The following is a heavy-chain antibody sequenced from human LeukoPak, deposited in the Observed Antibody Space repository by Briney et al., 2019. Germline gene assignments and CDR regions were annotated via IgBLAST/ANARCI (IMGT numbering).Heavy chain of an antibody. CDR1: GFTFSSHG. Sequence: PGGSLRLSCGASGFTFSSHGMNWVRQAPGKGLEWVSGISPSGGITYYTDSVKGRFTISRDNSKNTVSLQMNSLRAEDTAVYYCARDRLPYYDNSGETSPDYWGQGTLVTVSS. CDR3: ARDRLPYYDNSGETSPDY. CDR2: ISPSGGIT. J-gene: IGHJ4*02. D-gene: IGHD3-22*01. V-gene: IGHV3-23*01.